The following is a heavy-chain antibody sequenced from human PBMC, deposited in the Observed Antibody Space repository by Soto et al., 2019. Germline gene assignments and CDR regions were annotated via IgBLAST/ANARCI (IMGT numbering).Heavy chain of an antibody. CDR2: IDHNGIT. CDR3: VRLNRDYYYYGMDV. V-gene: IGHV4-4*02. Sequence: SETLSLTCAVSGDSISNSKWWTWVRQTPGKGLEWIGKIDHNGITNYNPSLESRVTILKDNSKNQLSLKLSSVTGADSAVYYCVRLNRDYYYYGMDVWGQGATVTVSS. J-gene: IGHJ6*02. CDR1: GDSISNSKW.